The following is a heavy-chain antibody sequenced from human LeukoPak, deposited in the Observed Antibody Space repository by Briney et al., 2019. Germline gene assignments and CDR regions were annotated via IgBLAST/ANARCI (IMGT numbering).Heavy chain of an antibody. J-gene: IGHJ4*02. CDR2: IYYSGST. Sequence: PSETLSLTCTVSGGSISSYYWSWLRQPPGKGLEWLGYIYYSGSTNYNPSLKSRVTISVDTSKNQFSLKLSSVTAADTAVYYCAREGGRRYFDWLPSEAHFDYWGQGTLVTVSS. CDR3: AREGGRRYFDWLPSEAHFDY. CDR1: GGSISSYY. V-gene: IGHV4-59*12. D-gene: IGHD3-9*01.